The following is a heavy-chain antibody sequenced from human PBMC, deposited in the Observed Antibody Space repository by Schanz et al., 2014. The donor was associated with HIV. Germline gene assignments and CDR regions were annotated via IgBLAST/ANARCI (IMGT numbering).Heavy chain of an antibody. CDR1: EFTFSSYA. V-gene: IGHV3-30*04. Sequence: QVQLVESGGGVVQPGKSLRLSCAASEFTFSSYAVHWVRQAPGKGLHWVAVISYDARNKYYADSVKGRFTISRDNSKNTLYLQMTSLRVEDTAVYYCARDGLRDYYDKRAFDIWGQGTMVIVSS. D-gene: IGHD3-22*01. CDR3: ARDGLRDYYDKRAFDI. J-gene: IGHJ3*02. CDR2: ISYDARNK.